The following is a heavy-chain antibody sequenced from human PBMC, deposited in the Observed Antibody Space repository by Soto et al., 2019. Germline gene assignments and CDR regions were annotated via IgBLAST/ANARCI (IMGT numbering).Heavy chain of an antibody. D-gene: IGHD2-21*01. CDR3: ARDHLFDPLQNYYYGMDV. V-gene: IGHV4-59*01. CDR1: GGSISSYY. CDR2: IYYSGST. J-gene: IGHJ6*02. Sequence: SETLSLTCTVSGGSISSYYWSWIRQPPGKGLEWIGYIYYSGSTNYNPSLKSRVTISVDTSKNQFSLKLSSVTAADTAVYYCARDHLFDPLQNYYYGMDVWGQGTKVTVSS.